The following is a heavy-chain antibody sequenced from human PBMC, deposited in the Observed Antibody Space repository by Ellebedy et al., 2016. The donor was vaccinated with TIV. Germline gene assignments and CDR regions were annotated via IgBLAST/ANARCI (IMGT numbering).Heavy chain of an antibody. D-gene: IGHD2/OR15-2a*01. V-gene: IGHV3-21*01. CDR1: GFTFSSYS. J-gene: IGHJ4*02. CDR2: ISSSSSYI. Sequence: GESLKISCAASGFTFSSYSMNWVRQAPGKGLEWVSSISSSSSYIYYADSVKGRFTISRDNAKNSLYLQMNSLRAEDTAVYYCARESFYGNIDYWGQGTLVTVSS. CDR3: ARESFYGNIDY.